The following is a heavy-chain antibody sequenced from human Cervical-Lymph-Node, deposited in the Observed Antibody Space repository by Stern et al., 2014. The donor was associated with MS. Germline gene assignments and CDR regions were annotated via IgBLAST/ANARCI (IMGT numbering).Heavy chain of an antibody. J-gene: IGHJ4*02. CDR2: LSSDGNNG. V-gene: IGHV3-30*18. Sequence: VQLVQSGGGVVQPGRSLRLSCAASGFTFSSYVMHWVRQATGKGLEWVAVLSSDGNNGYYTDSVKGRFTISRDNFKNTLYMQMSSLRPEDTAVYYCAKGVLHYYDTSTLEYWGQGTRVTVSS. CDR1: GFTFSSYV. D-gene: IGHD3-22*01. CDR3: AKGVLHYYDTSTLEY.